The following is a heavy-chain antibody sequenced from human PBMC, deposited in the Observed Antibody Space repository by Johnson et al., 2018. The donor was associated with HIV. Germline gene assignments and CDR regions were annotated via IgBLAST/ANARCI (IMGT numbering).Heavy chain of an antibody. Sequence: VLLVESGGGVVRPGGSLRLSCAASGFTFDDYGMSWVRQVPGKGLVWVSGIKWNGDTTSYVDSLKGRFTISRDNAKNSLYLQMNSLRAEDRALYYCARQGGWAFDIWGQGTMVTVSS. J-gene: IGHJ3*02. CDR3: ARQGGWAFDI. CDR1: GFTFDDYG. V-gene: IGHV3-20*04. CDR2: IKWNGDTT. D-gene: IGHD3-16*01.